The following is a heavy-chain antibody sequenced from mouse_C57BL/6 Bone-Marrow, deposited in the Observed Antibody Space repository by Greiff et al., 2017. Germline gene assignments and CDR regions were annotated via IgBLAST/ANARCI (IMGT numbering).Heavy chain of an antibody. Sequence: QVQLKESGPELVKPGASVKISCKASGYAFSSSWMNWVKQRPGKGLEWIGRIYPGDGDTNYNGKFKGKATLTADKSSSTAYMQLSSLTSEDSAVYVCARVYYYGSSHYFDYWGQGTTLTVSS. V-gene: IGHV1-82*01. J-gene: IGHJ2*01. CDR2: IYPGDGDT. CDR3: ARVYYYGSSHYFDY. D-gene: IGHD1-1*01. CDR1: GYAFSSSW.